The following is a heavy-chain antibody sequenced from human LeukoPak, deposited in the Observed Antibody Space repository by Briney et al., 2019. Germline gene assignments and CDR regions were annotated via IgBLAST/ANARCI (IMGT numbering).Heavy chain of an antibody. D-gene: IGHD6-19*01. CDR3: ARQDSSGWYGYGMDV. J-gene: IGHJ6*02. CDR2: IYYSGST. Sequence: PSETLSLTCTVPGGSISSYYWSWIRQPPGKGLEWIGSIYYSGSTYYNPSLKSRVTISVDTSKNQFSLKLSSVTAADTAVYYCARQDSSGWYGYGMDVWGQGTTVTVSS. V-gene: IGHV4-59*05. CDR1: GGSISSYY.